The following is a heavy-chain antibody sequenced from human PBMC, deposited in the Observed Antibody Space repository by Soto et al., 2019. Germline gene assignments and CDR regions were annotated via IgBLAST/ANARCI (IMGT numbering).Heavy chain of an antibody. Sequence: PETLSLTCTVSGGSIGSFYWSWIRQPPGKGLEWIGYIYYSGSTNYNPSLKSRVTISVDTSKNQFAVKLSSVTAADTAVYYCASSRYDSSGYYWFDYWGQGTLVTVSS. D-gene: IGHD3-22*01. J-gene: IGHJ4*02. CDR3: ASSRYDSSGYYWFDY. CDR1: GGSIGSFY. CDR2: IYYSGST. V-gene: IGHV4-59*01.